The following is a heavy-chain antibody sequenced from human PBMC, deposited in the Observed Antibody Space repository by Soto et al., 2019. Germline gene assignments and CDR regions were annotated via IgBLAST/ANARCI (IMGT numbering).Heavy chain of an antibody. CDR1: GFTFSSYA. J-gene: IGHJ4*02. V-gene: IGHV3-23*01. Sequence: EVQLLESGGGLVQPGGSLRLSCAASGFTFSSYAMSWVRQAPGKGLEWVSAISGSGGSTYYADSGKGRFTISRDNSKNTLYLQMNSLRAEDTAVYYCAKPYCSSTSCPPGDYWGQGTLVTVSS. CDR3: AKPYCSSTSCPPGDY. CDR2: ISGSGGST. D-gene: IGHD2-2*01.